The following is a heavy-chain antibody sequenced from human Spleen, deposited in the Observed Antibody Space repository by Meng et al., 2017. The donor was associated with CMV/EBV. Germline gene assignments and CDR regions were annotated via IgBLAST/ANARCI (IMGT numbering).Heavy chain of an antibody. CDR1: GGSISSSSYY. Sequence: SETLSLTCTVSGGSISSSSYYWGWIRQPPGKGLEWIGSIYYSGSTYYNPSLKSRVTISVDTSKNQFSLKLSSVTAAGTAVYYCARGVGASPIGYWGQGTLVTVSS. CDR3: ARGVGASPIGY. V-gene: IGHV4-39*07. CDR2: IYYSGST. D-gene: IGHD1-26*01. J-gene: IGHJ4*02.